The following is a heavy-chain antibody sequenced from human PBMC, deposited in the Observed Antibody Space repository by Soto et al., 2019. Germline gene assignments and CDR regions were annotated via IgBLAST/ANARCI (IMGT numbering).Heavy chain of an antibody. V-gene: IGHV4-59*01. Sequence: QVRLQESGPGLVKPSETLSLTCTVSGGSIRSYYWSWIRQAPGKGLEWIGYLYNSGSTGYNPSLKSRVTISVDTSKNPFSLKLNSVTAADTAVYYCARDLWGYCGTDCYPLDVWGQGTTVTVSS. J-gene: IGHJ6*02. D-gene: IGHD2-21*02. CDR2: LYNSGST. CDR3: ARDLWGYCGTDCYPLDV. CDR1: GGSIRSYY.